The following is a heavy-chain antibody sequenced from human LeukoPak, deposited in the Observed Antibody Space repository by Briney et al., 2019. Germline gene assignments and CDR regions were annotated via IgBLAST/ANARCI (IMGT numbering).Heavy chain of an antibody. CDR1: GFTFSSYE. CDR2: ISSRDNTK. CDR3: ARDYNWSPDY. Sequence: GSLRLSCAASGFTFSSYEMNWVRQAPGKGLEWVSYISSRDNTKYYADSVKGRFTISRDNAENSLYLQMNSLRAEDTAVYYCARDYNWSPDYWGQGTLVTVSS. V-gene: IGHV3-48*03. D-gene: IGHD1-20*01. J-gene: IGHJ4*02.